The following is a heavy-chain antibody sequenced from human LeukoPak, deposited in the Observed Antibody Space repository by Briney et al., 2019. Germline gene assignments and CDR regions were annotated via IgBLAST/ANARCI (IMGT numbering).Heavy chain of an antibody. V-gene: IGHV4-34*01. D-gene: IGHD5-18*01. CDR1: GGSFSGYY. Sequence: SETLSLTCAVYGGSFSGYYWSWIRQPPGKGLEWIGEINHSGSTNYNPSLKSRVTISVDTSKNQFSLKLSSVTAADTAVYYCARYRGYSYGKIREGFDYWGQGTLVTVSS. CDR2: INHSGST. J-gene: IGHJ4*02. CDR3: ARYRGYSYGKIREGFDY.